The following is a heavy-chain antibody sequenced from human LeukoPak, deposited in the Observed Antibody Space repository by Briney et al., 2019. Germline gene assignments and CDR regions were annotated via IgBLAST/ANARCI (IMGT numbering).Heavy chain of an antibody. CDR2: IFYDATT. CDR3: ARRVVAGTTVDF. CDR1: GGSISSPNSH. Sequence: PSETLSLTCTVSGGSISSPNSHWGWIRQPPGKGLEWIGSIFYDATTYYNPSLKSRLAISVDTSKSQFSLPLRSVTAADTAVCYCARRVVAGTTVDFWGQGNLVTVSS. V-gene: IGHV4-39*01. J-gene: IGHJ4*02. D-gene: IGHD6-19*01.